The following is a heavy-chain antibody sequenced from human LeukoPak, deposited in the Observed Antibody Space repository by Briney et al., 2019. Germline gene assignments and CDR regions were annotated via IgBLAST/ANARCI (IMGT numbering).Heavy chain of an antibody. D-gene: IGHD5-18*01. Sequence: SETLSLTCTVSGGSISSSNDYWGWIRQPPGKGLEWIGSIYYSENTYYNPSLKSRVSISVDTSKNQFSLKLSSVTAADTAVYYCAREGKQLWLPKFSWYYYYYMDVWGKGTTVTVSS. CDR1: GGSISSSNDY. CDR2: IYYSENT. V-gene: IGHV4-39*07. CDR3: AREGKQLWLPKFSWYYYYYMDV. J-gene: IGHJ6*03.